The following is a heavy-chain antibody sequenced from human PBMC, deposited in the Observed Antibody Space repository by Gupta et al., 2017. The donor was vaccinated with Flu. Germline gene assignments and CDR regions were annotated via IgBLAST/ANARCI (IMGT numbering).Heavy chain of an antibody. J-gene: IGHJ4*02. CDR3: TRENGIASDY. CDR2: IRSKAYGGTT. V-gene: IGHV3-49*03. D-gene: IGHD1-26*01. Sequence: EVQLVESGGGLVQLGRSLRLSCTASGFTFGDYAMSWFRQAPGKGLEWVGFIRSKAYGGTTEYAASVKGRFTISRDDSKSIAYLQMNSLKTEDTAVYYCTRENGIASDYWGQGTLVTVSA. CDR1: GFTFGDYA.